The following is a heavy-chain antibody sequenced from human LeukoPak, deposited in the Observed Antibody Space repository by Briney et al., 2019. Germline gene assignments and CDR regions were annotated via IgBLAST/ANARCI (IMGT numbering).Heavy chain of an antibody. D-gene: IGHD6-13*01. CDR1: RFSFNNYA. CDR3: TKGAATRNWFDP. CDR2: ISAGGGGT. V-gene: IGHV3-23*01. J-gene: IGHJ5*02. Sequence: PGGSLRLSCAASRFSFNNYAMIWLRQAPGKGLESVSSISAGGGGTYYADFVKGRFTISRDNPKNTLYLQMDSLGGDDTAIYYCTKGAATRNWFDPWGQGTLVTVSS.